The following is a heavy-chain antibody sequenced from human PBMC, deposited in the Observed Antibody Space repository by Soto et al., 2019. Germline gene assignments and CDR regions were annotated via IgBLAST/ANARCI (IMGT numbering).Heavy chain of an antibody. J-gene: IGHJ3*02. CDR3: ARGAEASGYSSSWLSGRRQDNAFDI. CDR2: IYHSGST. D-gene: IGHD6-13*01. CDR1: VCAISSGGYS. Sequence: PSDTLSLTCVVSVCAISSGGYSWSWIRQPPGKGLEWIGYIYHSGSTYYNPSLKSRVTISVDRSKNQFSLKLSSVTAADTAVYYCARGAEASGYSSSWLSGRRQDNAFDIRGKATMGPVS. V-gene: IGHV4-30-2*01.